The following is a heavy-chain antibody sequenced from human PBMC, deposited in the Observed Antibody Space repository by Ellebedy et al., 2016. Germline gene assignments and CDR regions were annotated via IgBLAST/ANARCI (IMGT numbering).Heavy chain of an antibody. J-gene: IGHJ4*02. CDR2: INPNSGST. CDR3: ARVMMAARGEGFDY. D-gene: IGHD6-6*01. V-gene: IGHV1-46*01. CDR1: GYTFTGYY. Sequence: ASVKVSXXASGYTFTGYYMHWVRQAPGQGLEWMGWINPNSGSTSYAQKFQGRVTMTRDTSTSTVYMELSSLRSEDTAVYYCARVMMAARGEGFDYWGQGTLVTVSS.